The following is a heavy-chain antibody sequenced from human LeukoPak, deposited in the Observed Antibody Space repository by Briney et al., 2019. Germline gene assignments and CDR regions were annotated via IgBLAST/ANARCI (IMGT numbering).Heavy chain of an antibody. D-gene: IGHD2-21*01. CDR1: GGSLGRSNTY. Sequence: SDTLSLTCTVSGGSLGRSNTYWGWIRQTPGKVLEWLGTILHSGYTYNNPSLKSRVTMSVDSSKNQFSLSLSSVTAADTAVYFCARHRGGGGYHYMDVWGKGTTVIVSS. J-gene: IGHJ6*03. CDR2: ILHSGYT. V-gene: IGHV4-39*01. CDR3: ARHRGGGGYHYMDV.